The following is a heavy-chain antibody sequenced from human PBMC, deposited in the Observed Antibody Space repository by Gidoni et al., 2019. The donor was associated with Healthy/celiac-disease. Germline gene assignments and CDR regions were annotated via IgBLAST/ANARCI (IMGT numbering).Heavy chain of an antibody. Sequence: QVQLQQWGAGLLKPSETLSLTCAVYCASFSGYSWSWIRQPPGKGLEWIWELNHSGSTNYNPSLKSRVTISVDTYKNQFSLKLSSVTAADTAVYYCARGLTTYYYDSSGYYYTRGGAFDIWGQGTMVTVSS. V-gene: IGHV4-34*01. J-gene: IGHJ3*02. CDR3: ARGLTTYYYDSSGYYYTRGGAFDI. CDR1: CASFSGYS. CDR2: LNHSGST. D-gene: IGHD3-22*01.